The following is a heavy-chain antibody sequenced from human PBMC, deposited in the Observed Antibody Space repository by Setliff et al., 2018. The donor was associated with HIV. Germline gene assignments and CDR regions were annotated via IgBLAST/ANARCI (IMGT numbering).Heavy chain of an antibody. CDR3: VRDITTCWDV. CDR2: IDGDGRGT. V-gene: IGHV3-74*01. D-gene: IGHD4-4*01. CDR1: GFTFRNYW. J-gene: IGHJ6*02. Sequence: PGGSLRLSCAASGFTFRNYWMHWVRQAPGKGLVWVSRIDGDGRGTSYADSVQGRFTISRDNAKNTLYLQMNSLRAEDTAVYYCVRDITTCWDVWGQGTTVTVSS.